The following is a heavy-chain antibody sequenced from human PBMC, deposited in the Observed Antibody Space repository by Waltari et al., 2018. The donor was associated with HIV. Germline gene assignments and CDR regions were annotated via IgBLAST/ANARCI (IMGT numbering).Heavy chain of an antibody. CDR2: INPSGST. J-gene: IGHJ4*02. V-gene: IGHV4-61*02. CDR3: YGDYGY. D-gene: IGHD4-17*01. CDR1: GGSISSESAY. Sequence: QVQLQESGPGLVKPSQTLSLTCTVSGGSISSESAYWNWIRQHAGKGLEWIGRINPSGSTNYNPSLKSRLTISLDTSRNQFSLRLSSVTAADTAVYYCYGDYGYWGQGILVTVSS.